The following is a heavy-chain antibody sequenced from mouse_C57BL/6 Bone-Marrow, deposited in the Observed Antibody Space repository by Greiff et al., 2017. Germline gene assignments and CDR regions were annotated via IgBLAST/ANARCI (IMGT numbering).Heavy chain of an antibody. Sequence: QVQLQQSGAELVRPGASVTLSCKASGYTFTDYAMPWVKQTPVHGLEWIGAIDPETGGTAYNQKFKGKAILTADKSSSTAYMELRSLTSEDSAVYYCTSTGTTRVYFDYWGQGTTLTVSS. J-gene: IGHJ2*01. V-gene: IGHV1-15*01. D-gene: IGHD4-1*02. CDR3: TSTGTTRVYFDY. CDR1: GYTFTDYA. CDR2: IDPETGGT.